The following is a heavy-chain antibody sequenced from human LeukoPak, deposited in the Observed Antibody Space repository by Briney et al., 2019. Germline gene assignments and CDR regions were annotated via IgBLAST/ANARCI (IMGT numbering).Heavy chain of an antibody. D-gene: IGHD6-19*01. V-gene: IGHV1-2*02. CDR2: INPNSGGT. J-gene: IGHJ5*02. Sequence: ASVKVSCKASGYTFTGYYMHWVRQAPGQGLEWMGWINPNSGGTNYAQKFQGRVAMTRDTSISTAYMELSRLRSDDTAVYYCARALYSSGWYENWFDPWGQGTLVTVSS. CDR1: GYTFTGYY. CDR3: ARALYSSGWYENWFDP.